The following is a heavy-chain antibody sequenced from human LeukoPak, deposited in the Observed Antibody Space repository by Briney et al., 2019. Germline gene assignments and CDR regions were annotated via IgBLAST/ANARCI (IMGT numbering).Heavy chain of an antibody. J-gene: IGHJ4*02. V-gene: IGHV4-59*12. D-gene: IGHD3-3*01. CDR2: IYYSGST. CDR3: AGGSGFLDY. CDR1: GGSISSYY. Sequence: SETLSLTCTVSGGSISSYYWSWIRQPPGKGLEWIGYIYYSGSTNYNPSLKSRVTISVDTSKNQFSLKLSSVTAADTAVYYCAGGSGFLDYWGQGTLVTVSS.